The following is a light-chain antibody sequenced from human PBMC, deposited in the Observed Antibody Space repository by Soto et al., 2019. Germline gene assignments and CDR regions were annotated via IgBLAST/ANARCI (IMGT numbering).Light chain of an antibody. V-gene: IGLV1-40*01. CDR2: GNS. Sequence: QSVLTQPPSVSGAPGQRVTISCTGSSSNIGAGYDVHWYQQLPGTAPKRLIYGNSNRTSGVPDRFSGSKSGTSASLAITGLRAEDEADYYCQSYDRSLSGSRVFGTGTKLTVL. CDR1: SSNIGAGYD. J-gene: IGLJ1*01. CDR3: QSYDRSLSGSRV.